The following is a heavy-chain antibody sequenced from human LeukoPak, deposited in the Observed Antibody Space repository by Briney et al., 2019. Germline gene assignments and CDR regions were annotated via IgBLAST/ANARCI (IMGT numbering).Heavy chain of an antibody. Sequence: ASVKVSCKVSGYTLTELSMHWVRQAPGKGLEWMRGFDPEDGETIYAQKFQGRVTMTEDTSTDTAHMELSSLRSEDTAVYYCATASLRFLVWLSRPGDAFDIWRPGTMVTVSS. D-gene: IGHD3-3*01. CDR2: FDPEDGET. J-gene: IGHJ3*02. V-gene: IGHV1-24*01. CDR1: GYTLTELS. CDR3: ATASLRFLVWLSRPGDAFDI.